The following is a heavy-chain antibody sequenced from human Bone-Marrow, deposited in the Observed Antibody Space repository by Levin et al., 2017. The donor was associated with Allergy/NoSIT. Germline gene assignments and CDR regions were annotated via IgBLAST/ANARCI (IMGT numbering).Heavy chain of an antibody. Sequence: GASVKVSCKASGYIFTDYHLHWVRQAPGQGLEWMGWINPNSGGTKFAQKFQGRVTMTRDTSISTAYMDLSRLRSDDTAVYYCARFLGPCSSTSCPMYYYFYYMDVWGKGTTVTVSS. V-gene: IGHV1-2*02. CDR3: ARFLGPCSSTSCPMYYYFYYMDV. D-gene: IGHD2-2*01. CDR1: GYIFTDYH. CDR2: INPNSGGT. J-gene: IGHJ6*03.